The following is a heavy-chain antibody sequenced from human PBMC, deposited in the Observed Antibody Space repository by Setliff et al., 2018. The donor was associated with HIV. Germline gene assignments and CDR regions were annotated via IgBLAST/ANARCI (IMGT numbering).Heavy chain of an antibody. CDR1: GDSISSSTFY. Sequence: SETLSLTCTVSGDSISSSTFYWGWIRQPPGKGLERIGSIYYSGTTYYNPFLKSRVAISVDTSKNQFSLKLSSVTAADTAVYYCARPRLRGSGAFDIWGQGTMVTVSS. CDR2: IYYSGTT. J-gene: IGHJ3*02. V-gene: IGHV4-39*01. D-gene: IGHD2-21*01. CDR3: ARPRLRGSGAFDI.